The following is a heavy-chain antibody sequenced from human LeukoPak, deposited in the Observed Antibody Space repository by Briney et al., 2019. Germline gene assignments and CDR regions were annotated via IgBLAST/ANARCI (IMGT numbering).Heavy chain of an antibody. CDR3: ARDAPGIRP. J-gene: IGHJ4*02. CDR1: GYTFTSYP. CDR2: INPSGGTT. Sequence: ASVKVSCKASGYTFTSYPMHWARQAPGQGLEWMGIINPSGGTTSYAQKFQGRVTMTRDTSTSTVYMELSSLRSEDTAVYYCARDAPGIRPWGQGTLVTVSS. D-gene: IGHD1-1*01. V-gene: IGHV1-46*01.